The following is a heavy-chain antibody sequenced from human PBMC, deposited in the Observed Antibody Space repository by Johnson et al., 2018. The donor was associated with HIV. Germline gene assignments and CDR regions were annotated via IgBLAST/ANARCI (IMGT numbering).Heavy chain of an antibody. CDR2: ISSSGNTM. CDR3: VRDAFDFRDATGRLGGAGFDI. D-gene: IGHD3-16*01. J-gene: IGHJ3*02. CDR1: GFTFSAYY. V-gene: IGHV3-11*04. Sequence: QVQLVKSGGGVVQPGRSLRLSCAASGFTFSAYYMSWIRQAPGKGLECVSYISSSGNTMSYADSVKGCFTISRYNARNSLYLQMNSLRAEATAVYYCVRDAFDFRDATGRLGGAGFDIWGQGTVVTVSS.